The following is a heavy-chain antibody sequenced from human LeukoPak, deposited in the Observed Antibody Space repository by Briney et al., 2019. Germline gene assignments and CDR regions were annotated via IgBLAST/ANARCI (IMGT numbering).Heavy chain of an antibody. D-gene: IGHD3-10*01. CDR2: ISTYNGNT. CDR1: GYTFTSYG. V-gene: IGHV1-18*01. J-gene: IGHJ3*02. Sequence: ASVKVSCKASGYTFTSYGISWVRQAPGQGLEWMVWISTYNGNTNCAQKLQGRVTMTTDTSTSTAYMELRSLRSDDTAVYYCATQIKWFGELLTDAFDIWGQGTMVTVSS. CDR3: ATQIKWFGELLTDAFDI.